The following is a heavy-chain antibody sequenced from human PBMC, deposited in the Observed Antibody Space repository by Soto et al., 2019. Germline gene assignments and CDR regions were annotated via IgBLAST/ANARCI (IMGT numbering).Heavy chain of an antibody. CDR2: TYYRSKWYN. Sequence: QTLSITCATSGDSVSSNSATWNWIRQSPSRGLEWLGRTYYRSKWYNDYAVSVKSRITINPDTSKNQFSLQLNSVTPEDTAVYYCARVRVYNFSCKDNYRFDPWGRVTRVTVSS. J-gene: IGHJ5*02. D-gene: IGHD1-20*01. CDR1: GDSVSSNSAT. CDR3: ARVRVYNFSCKDNYRFDP. V-gene: IGHV6-1*01.